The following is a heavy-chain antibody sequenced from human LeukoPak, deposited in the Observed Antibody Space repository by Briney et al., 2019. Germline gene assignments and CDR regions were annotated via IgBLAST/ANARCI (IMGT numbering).Heavy chain of an antibody. V-gene: IGHV1-46*01. J-gene: IGHJ4*02. CDR1: GYTFTTYY. CDR2: INPSSGST. CDR3: ARVLGAHRYGSIDH. Sequence: ASVKVSCKASGYTFTTYYMHWTRQAPAQGLEWMGIINPSSGSTSYAQKFQGRVTMTRDTSTSTVYMELSSLRSEDTAIYYCARVLGAHRYGSIDHQGQGTLVTVSS. D-gene: IGHD5-18*01.